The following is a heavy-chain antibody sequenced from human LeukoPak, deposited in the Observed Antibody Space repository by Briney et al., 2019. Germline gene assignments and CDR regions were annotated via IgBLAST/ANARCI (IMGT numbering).Heavy chain of an antibody. CDR2: INHSGST. CDR3: ARVGCSTTSCYPDY. D-gene: IGHD2-2*01. Sequence: PSETLSLTCAVYGGSFSGYYWSWIRQPPGKGLEWIGEINHSGSTNYNPSLKSRVTISVDTSKNQFSLKLSSVTTADTAVYYCARVGCSTTSCYPDYWGQGTLVTVSS. CDR1: GGSFSGYY. J-gene: IGHJ4*02. V-gene: IGHV4-34*01.